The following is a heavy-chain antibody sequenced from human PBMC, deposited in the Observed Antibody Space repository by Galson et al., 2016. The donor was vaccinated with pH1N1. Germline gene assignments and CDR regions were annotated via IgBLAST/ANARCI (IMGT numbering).Heavy chain of an antibody. J-gene: IGHJ6*01. V-gene: IGHV1-69*13. D-gene: IGHD2-8*01. Sequence: SVKVSCKASGSTFTSSSISWVRQTPRQGPEWMGGIIPIFDTTNYAQKFQGRVTITADESTGTAYMELTSLRSEDTDIYYCARNTLTNQYINFFEYGMDVWGQGTTVTVSA. CDR1: GSTFTSSS. CDR3: ARNTLTNQYINFFEYGMDV. CDR2: IIPIFDTT.